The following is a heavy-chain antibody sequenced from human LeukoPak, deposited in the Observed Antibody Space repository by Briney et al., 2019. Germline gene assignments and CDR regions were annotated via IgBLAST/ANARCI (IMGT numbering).Heavy chain of an antibody. V-gene: IGHV4-59*01. CDR3: ASLGSNNLQWLGEDFDY. CDR2: IYYSGST. D-gene: IGHD6-19*01. J-gene: IGHJ4*02. Sequence: PSETLSLTCTVSGGSISSYYWSWIRQPPGKGLEWIGYIYYSGSTNYNPSLKSRVTISVDTSKNQFPLKLSSVTAADTAVYYCASLGSNNLQWLGEDFDYWGQGTLVTVSS. CDR1: GGSISSYY.